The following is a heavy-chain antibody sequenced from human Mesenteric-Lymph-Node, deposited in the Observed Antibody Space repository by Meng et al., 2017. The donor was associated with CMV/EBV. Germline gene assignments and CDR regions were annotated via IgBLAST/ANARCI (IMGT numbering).Heavy chain of an antibody. CDR2: INPNNGGT. D-gene: IGHD3-16*01. J-gene: IGHJ4*02. CDR3: ARWFGVLAAFDY. CDR1: GYTFTGYY. Sequence: ASVKVSCKTSGYTFTGYYIHWVRQASGQGLEWMGWINPNNGGTKYSQKFQGRVTMNSDTSTSTAYMELSRMRSDDTAMYYCARWFGVLAAFDYWGQGSLVTVSS. V-gene: IGHV1-2*02.